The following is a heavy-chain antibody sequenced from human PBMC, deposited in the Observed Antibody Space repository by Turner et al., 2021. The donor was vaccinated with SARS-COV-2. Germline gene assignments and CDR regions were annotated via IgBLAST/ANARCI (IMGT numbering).Heavy chain of an antibody. CDR3: ARHKGDYDSSELLG. J-gene: IGHJ4*02. Sequence: QLQLQESGPGLVKPSETLSPTCTVPGGSISSSSYYWGWIRQPPGKGLEWIGSIYYSGSTYYNPSLKSRGTISVDTSKNQFSLKLSSVTAADTAVYYCARHKGDYDSSELLGWGQGTLVTVSS. D-gene: IGHD3-22*01. CDR2: IYYSGST. V-gene: IGHV4-39*01. CDR1: GGSISSSSYY.